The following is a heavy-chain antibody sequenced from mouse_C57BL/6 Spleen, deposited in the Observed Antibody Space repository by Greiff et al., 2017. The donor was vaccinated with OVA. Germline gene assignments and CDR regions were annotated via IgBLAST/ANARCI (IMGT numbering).Heavy chain of an antibody. J-gene: IGHJ1*03. D-gene: IGHD1-1*01. CDR2: IYPGDGDT. Sequence: VQMQQSGAELVKPGASVKISCKASGYAFSSYWMNWVKQRPGKGLEWIGQIYPGDGDTNYNGKFKGKATLTADKSSSTAYMQLSSLTSEDSAVYFCARSYCSSSYWYFDVWGTGTTVTVSS. CDR3: ARSYCSSSYWYFDV. CDR1: GYAFSSYW. V-gene: IGHV1-80*01.